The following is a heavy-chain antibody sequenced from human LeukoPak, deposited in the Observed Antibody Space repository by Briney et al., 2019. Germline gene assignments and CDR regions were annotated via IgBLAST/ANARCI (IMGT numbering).Heavy chain of an antibody. CDR3: ARVSGYYDSSGYPYYFDY. D-gene: IGHD3-22*01. Sequence: SETLSLTCTVSGGSISSYYWSWLRQHPGKRLEWIGYIYYSGSTNYNPSLKSRVTISVDTSKNQFSLKLSSVTAADTAVYYCARVSGYYDSSGYPYYFDYWGQGTLVTVSS. CDR1: GGSISSYY. V-gene: IGHV4-59*01. J-gene: IGHJ4*02. CDR2: IYYSGST.